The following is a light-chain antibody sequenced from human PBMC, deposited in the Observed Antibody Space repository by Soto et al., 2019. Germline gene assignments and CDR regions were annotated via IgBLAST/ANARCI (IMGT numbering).Light chain of an antibody. CDR3: QQGYNTFWT. CDR1: QSISNH. Sequence: DIQMTQSPSSLSASVEDRVIITCRASQSISNHLNWYQQRAGTAPKVLISAATKLQSGVPSRFSGRGSGTDFTLTISNLQPEDSATYFCQQGYNTFWTFGRGTKVELK. V-gene: IGKV1-39*01. J-gene: IGKJ1*01. CDR2: AAT.